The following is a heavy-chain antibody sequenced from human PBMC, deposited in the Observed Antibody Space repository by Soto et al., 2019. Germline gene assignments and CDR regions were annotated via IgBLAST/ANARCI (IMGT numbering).Heavy chain of an antibody. Sequence: QVQLVQSGAEVQKPGSSVKVSCKASGGTFSSYAISWVRQAPGQGLEWMGGIMPIFGTANYAQKFQGRVTITADESTSTAYMELSSLRSEDTAVYYCARAAVAGELMYYFDYWGQGTLVTVSS. CDR1: GGTFSSYA. V-gene: IGHV1-69*01. CDR2: IMPIFGTA. CDR3: ARAAVAGELMYYFDY. D-gene: IGHD6-19*01. J-gene: IGHJ4*02.